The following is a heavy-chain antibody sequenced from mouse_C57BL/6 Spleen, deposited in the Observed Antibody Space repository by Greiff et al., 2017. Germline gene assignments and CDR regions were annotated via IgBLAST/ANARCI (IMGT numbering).Heavy chain of an antibody. CDR3: ARGGLFNAMDY. V-gene: IGHV1-80*01. Sequence: VQGVESGAELVKPGASVKISCKASGYAFSSYWMNWVKQRPGKGLEWIGQIYPGDGDTTYNGKFKGKATLTADKSSSTAYMQLSSLTSEDSAVYFCARGGLFNAMDYWGQGTSVTVSS. J-gene: IGHJ4*01. D-gene: IGHD1-1*01. CDR1: GYAFSSYW. CDR2: IYPGDGDT.